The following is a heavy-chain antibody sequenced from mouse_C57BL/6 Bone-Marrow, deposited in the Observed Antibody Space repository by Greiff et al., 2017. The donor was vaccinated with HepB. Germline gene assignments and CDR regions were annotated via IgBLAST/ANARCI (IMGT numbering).Heavy chain of an antibody. Sequence: EVKLVESGPGLVKPSQSLSLTCSVTGYSITSGYYWNWIRQFPGNKLEWMGYISYDGSNNYNPSLKNRISITRDTSKNQFFLKLNSVTTEDTATYYCASPYGYDVGFAYWGQVTLVTVSA. V-gene: IGHV3-6*01. CDR2: ISYDGSN. J-gene: IGHJ3*01. CDR3: ASPYGYDVGFAY. CDR1: GYSITSGYY. D-gene: IGHD2-2*01.